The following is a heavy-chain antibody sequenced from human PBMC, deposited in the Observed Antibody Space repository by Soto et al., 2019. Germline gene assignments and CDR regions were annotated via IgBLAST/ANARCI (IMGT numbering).Heavy chain of an antibody. D-gene: IGHD1-26*01. CDR3: ARDRAPGWAYYYGMDV. CDR2: INPSSGST. J-gene: IGHJ6*02. Sequence: ASVKVSCKASGNTFTSYYMHWVRQAPGQGLEWMGIINPSSGSTSYAQKFQGRVTMTRDTSTSTVYMELSSLRSEDTAVYYCARDRAPGWAYYYGMDVWGQGTTVTVSS. V-gene: IGHV1-46*03. CDR1: GNTFTSYY.